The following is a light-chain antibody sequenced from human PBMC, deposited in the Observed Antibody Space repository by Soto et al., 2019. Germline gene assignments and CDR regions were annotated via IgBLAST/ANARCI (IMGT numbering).Light chain of an antibody. J-gene: IGKJ1*01. CDR2: KAS. V-gene: IGKV1-5*03. CDR3: QQYNSLTWT. CDR1: QNIYTW. Sequence: DIRMTQSPSTLSASVGDRVTITCRASQNIYTWLAWYQQKPGIAPKLLIHKASTLESGVPSRSSGSGSGTEFTLTISSLQPDDFATYYCQQYNSLTWTFGQGTKVDI.